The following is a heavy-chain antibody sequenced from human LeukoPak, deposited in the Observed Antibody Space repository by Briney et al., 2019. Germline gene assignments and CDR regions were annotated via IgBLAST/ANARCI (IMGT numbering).Heavy chain of an antibody. CDR2: IYYSGST. CDR1: GGSISSGGYS. CDR3: ARDRFGDYYFDY. D-gene: IGHD3-10*01. Sequence: PSQTLSLTCTVSGGSISSGGYSWSWIRQHPGKGLEWIGYIYYSGSTYYNPSLKSRVTISVDTSKNQFSLKLSSVTAADTAVYYCARDRFGDYYFDYWGQEPWSPSPQ. V-gene: IGHV4-31*03. J-gene: IGHJ4*01.